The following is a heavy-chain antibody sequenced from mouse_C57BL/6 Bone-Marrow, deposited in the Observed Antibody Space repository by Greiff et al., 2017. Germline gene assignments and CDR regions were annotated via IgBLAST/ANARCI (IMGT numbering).Heavy chain of an antibody. Sequence: VQLVESGPELVKPGASVKLSCKASGYTFTSYDINWVKQRPGQGLEWIGWVYPRGGSTKYNEKFKGKATLTVDTASSTAYMELHSLTSEDSAVYFCARDYGSSYWYFDVWGTGTTVTVSS. CDR2: VYPRGGST. D-gene: IGHD1-1*01. V-gene: IGHV1-85*01. CDR1: GYTFTSYD. CDR3: ARDYGSSYWYFDV. J-gene: IGHJ1*03.